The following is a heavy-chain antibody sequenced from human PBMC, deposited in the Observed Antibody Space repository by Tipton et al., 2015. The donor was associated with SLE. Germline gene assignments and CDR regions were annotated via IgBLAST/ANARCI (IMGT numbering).Heavy chain of an antibody. CDR1: GGSISSGSYY. CDR2: IYTSGST. J-gene: IGHJ2*01. D-gene: IGHD4-17*01. Sequence: TLSLTCTVSGGSISSGSYYWSWIRQPAGKGLEWIGYIYTSGSTNYNPSLKSRVTISVDTSKNQFSLKLSSVTAADTAVYYCARGRGVTTSWYFDVWGRGTLVTVSS. V-gene: IGHV4-61*09. CDR3: ARGRGVTTSWYFDV.